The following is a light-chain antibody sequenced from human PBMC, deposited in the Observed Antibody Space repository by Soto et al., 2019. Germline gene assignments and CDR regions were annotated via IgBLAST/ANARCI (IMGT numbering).Light chain of an antibody. CDR1: QSVSSSY. Sequence: EIVLTQSPGTLSLSPGERATLSCRASQSVSSSYLAWYQQKPGQAPRLLIYGASSRATGIPVRFSRSGSATDFTLTTSRLAPADFAVYFCQQHGSSPRTFGQGTKVEIK. V-gene: IGKV3-20*01. J-gene: IGKJ1*01. CDR3: QQHGSSPRT. CDR2: GAS.